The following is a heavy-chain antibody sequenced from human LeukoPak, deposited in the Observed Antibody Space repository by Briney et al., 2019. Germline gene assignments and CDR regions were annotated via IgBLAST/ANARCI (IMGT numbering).Heavy chain of an antibody. CDR1: GFTVRTNY. CDR3: ARGGYSSGWYRD. Sequence: VSLRLSSPASGFTVRTNYMNWVRQAPGKGLVWVAVVYSGGSTYYADSVKGQFTISRDNSKNTLYLQMSSLRSEDTALYYCARGGYSSGWYRDWGQGTLVTVSS. V-gene: IGHV3-53*01. CDR2: VYSGGST. J-gene: IGHJ4*02. D-gene: IGHD6-19*01.